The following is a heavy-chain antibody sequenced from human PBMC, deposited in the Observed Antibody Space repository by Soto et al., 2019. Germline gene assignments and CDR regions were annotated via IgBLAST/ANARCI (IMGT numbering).Heavy chain of an antibody. CDR2: IIPIVGTV. Sequence: QVQLVQSGAEVKKPGSSVKVSCKASGGTFSNYPISWVRQAPGQGLEWMGGIIPIVGTVNYAQKFQGRVTFTADESTSTGYMELSSLRSVDTAVYYCARGNHRWLQLRYFAVWGRGTLVTVSS. D-gene: IGHD5-12*01. V-gene: IGHV1-69*12. J-gene: IGHJ2*01. CDR3: ARGNHRWLQLRYFAV. CDR1: GGTFSNYP.